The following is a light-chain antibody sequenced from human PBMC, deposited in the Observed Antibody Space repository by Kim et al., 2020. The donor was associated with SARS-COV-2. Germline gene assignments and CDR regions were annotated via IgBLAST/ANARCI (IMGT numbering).Light chain of an antibody. V-gene: IGLV2-8*01. J-gene: IGLJ3*02. CDR1: SSGVGGYNY. CDR2: EVS. CDR3: NSYAGSNNWV. Sequence: GQSLPISVSGTSSGVGGYNYVSWYQQHTGKAPKLMIYEVSKRPSGVPDRFSGSKSGNTASLTVSGLQDEDEADYYCNSYAGSNNWVFGGGTQLTVL.